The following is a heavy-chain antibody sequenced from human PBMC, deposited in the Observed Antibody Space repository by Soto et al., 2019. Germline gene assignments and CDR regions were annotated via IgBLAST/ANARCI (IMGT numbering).Heavy chain of an antibody. CDR2: ITGSSSTI. CDR3: ARDHCSSTSCPPPWFDP. Sequence: GGSLRLSCAASGFTFSSYSMAWVRQAPGKGLEWVSHITGSSSTIQYADSVKGRFTISRDNAKNSLYLQINSLRAEDAAVYYCARDHCSSTSCPPPWFDPWGQGTLVTVSS. D-gene: IGHD2-2*01. J-gene: IGHJ5*02. CDR1: GFTFSSYS. V-gene: IGHV3-48*04.